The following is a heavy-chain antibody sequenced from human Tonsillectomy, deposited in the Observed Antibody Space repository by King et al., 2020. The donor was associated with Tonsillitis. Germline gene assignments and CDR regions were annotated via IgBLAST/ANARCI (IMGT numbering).Heavy chain of an antibody. CDR3: GGIQLWVGYYFDN. CDR2: IYYSGST. D-gene: IGHD5-18*01. Sequence: LQLQESGPGLVKPSETLSLTCTVSGGSISSSSYYWGWIRQPPGKGLEWIGSIYYSGSTHYNPSLKSRVTISVDTSKNQFSLKLSSVTAADTAVYYCGGIQLWVGYYFDNWGQGTLVTVSS. CDR1: GGSISSSSYY. V-gene: IGHV4-39*01. J-gene: IGHJ4*02.